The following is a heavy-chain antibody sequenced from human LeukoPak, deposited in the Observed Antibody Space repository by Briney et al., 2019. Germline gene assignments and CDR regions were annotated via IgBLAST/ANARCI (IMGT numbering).Heavy chain of an antibody. J-gene: IGHJ6*02. D-gene: IGHD3-9*01. CDR2: MNPNSGNT. Sequence: ASVKVSCKASGYTFTSYDINWVRQATGQGLEWMGWMNPNSGNTGYAQKFQGRVTMTRNTSISTAYMELSSLRSEDTAVYYCARGELRYLELDVWGQGTTVTVSS. CDR3: ARGELRYLELDV. V-gene: IGHV1-8*01. CDR1: GYTFTSYD.